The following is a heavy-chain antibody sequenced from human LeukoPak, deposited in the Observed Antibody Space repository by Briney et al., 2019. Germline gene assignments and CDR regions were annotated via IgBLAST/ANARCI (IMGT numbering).Heavy chain of an antibody. Sequence: SSETLSLTCAVYGGSFSGYYWSWIRQPPGKGLEWIGEINHSGSTNYNPSLKSRVTISVDTSKNQFPLKLSSVTAADTAVYYCARRGGYYLRHFQHWGQGTLVTVSS. D-gene: IGHD3-22*01. CDR1: GGSFSGYY. CDR2: INHSGST. J-gene: IGHJ1*01. CDR3: ARRGGYYLRHFQH. V-gene: IGHV4-34*01.